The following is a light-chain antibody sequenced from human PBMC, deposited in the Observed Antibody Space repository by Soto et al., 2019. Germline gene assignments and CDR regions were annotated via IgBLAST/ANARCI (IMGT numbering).Light chain of an antibody. CDR3: QHYYGFPST. J-gene: IGKJ1*01. CDR2: KAS. V-gene: IGKV1-5*03. Sequence: DIQMTQSPSTLSASIGDRVTITCRASQNISNWLAWYQQKPGKAPKLLIYKASSLEGGVPSRFSGSASGTEFTLTISSLQTDDWATYYGQHYYGFPSTFGQRTKVEIK. CDR1: QNISNW.